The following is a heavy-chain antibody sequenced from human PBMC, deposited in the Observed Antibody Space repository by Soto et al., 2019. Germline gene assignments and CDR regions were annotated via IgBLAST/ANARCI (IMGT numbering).Heavy chain of an antibody. CDR1: GFTFSNAW. D-gene: IGHD6-6*01. CDR2: IKSKTDGGTT. CDR3: TSSSSGYYYYYGMDV. V-gene: IGHV3-15*01. Sequence: GSLRLSCAASGFTFSNAWMSWVRQAPGKGLEWVGRIKSKTDGGTTDYAAPVKGRFTISRDDSKNTLYLQMNSLKTEDTAVYYCTSSSSGYYYYYGMDVWGQGTTVTVSS. J-gene: IGHJ6*02.